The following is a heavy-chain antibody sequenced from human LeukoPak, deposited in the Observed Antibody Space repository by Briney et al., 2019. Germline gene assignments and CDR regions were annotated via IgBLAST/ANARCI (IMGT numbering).Heavy chain of an antibody. CDR2: ISAYNGNT. CDR3: ARDPSVAPPYYYYGMDV. D-gene: IGHD2-15*01. Sequence: ASVKVSCKASGYTFTSYGISWVRQAPGQGLEWMGWISAYNGNTNYAQKLQGRVTMTTDTSTSTAYMELRSLRSDDTAVYYCARDPSVAPPYYYYGMDVWGQGTTVTVSS. V-gene: IGHV1-18*01. CDR1: GYTFTSYG. J-gene: IGHJ6*02.